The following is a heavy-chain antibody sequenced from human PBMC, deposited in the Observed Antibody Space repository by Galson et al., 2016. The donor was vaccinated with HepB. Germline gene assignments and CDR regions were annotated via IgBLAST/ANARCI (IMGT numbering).Heavy chain of an antibody. V-gene: IGHV4-59*01. CDR3: ARESWDGCKSGGFEF. D-gene: IGHD4-23*01. J-gene: IGHJ3*01. Sequence: SETLSLTCSVSGVSISNYHWSWIRQPPGKGLEWIGCFYKSGSINYNPSLRSRVTLSVDTSKNQFSLKLNSVTAADTAVSDCARESWDGCKSGGFEFLCQVSSGTVSS. CDR1: GVSISNYH. CDR2: FYKSGSI.